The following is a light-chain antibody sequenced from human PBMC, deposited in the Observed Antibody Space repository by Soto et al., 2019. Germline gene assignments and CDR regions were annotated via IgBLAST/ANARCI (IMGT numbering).Light chain of an antibody. CDR3: QQYNDWPWT. V-gene: IGKV3-15*01. CDR1: QSINNN. J-gene: IGKJ1*01. CDR2: AAS. Sequence: EIVMAQSPATLSVSPGERVTLSCRASQSINNNLAWYQQKPGQAPRLLIYAASTRATGLPVRFGGSGSRTEFTLTITSMQYEDFAVYHCQQYNDWPWTFGQGTKVEIK.